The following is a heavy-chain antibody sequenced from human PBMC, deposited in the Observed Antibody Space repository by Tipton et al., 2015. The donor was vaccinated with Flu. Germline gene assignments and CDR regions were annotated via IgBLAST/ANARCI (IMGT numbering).Heavy chain of an antibody. V-gene: IGHV4-61*01. CDR2: ISYSGST. J-gene: IGHJ4*02. CDR1: GGSISSVTYY. D-gene: IGHD6-13*01. CDR3: ARLSSNWYHQLDN. Sequence: TLSLTCTVSGGSISSVTYYWGWIRQSPGKGLEWIGYISYSGSTNYNPSLKSRVTISVDTSKNQFSLKLSSVTAADTAVYYCARLSSNWYHQLDNWGQGTLVTVSS.